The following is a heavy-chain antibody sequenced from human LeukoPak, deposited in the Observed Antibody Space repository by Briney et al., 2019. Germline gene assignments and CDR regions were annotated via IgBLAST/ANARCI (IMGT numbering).Heavy chain of an antibody. D-gene: IGHD6-19*01. CDR1: GYSFTTYW. V-gene: IGHV5-51*01. J-gene: IGHJ4*02. Sequence: GESLKISCKASGYSFTTYWIGWVRQMPGKGLEWMGIIYPGDSDTRYGPSFQGQVTISADKSITTAYLQWSGLKASDTAMYYCARHSGVSGIVDYWGQGTLDTVSS. CDR3: ARHSGVSGIVDY. CDR2: IYPGDSDT.